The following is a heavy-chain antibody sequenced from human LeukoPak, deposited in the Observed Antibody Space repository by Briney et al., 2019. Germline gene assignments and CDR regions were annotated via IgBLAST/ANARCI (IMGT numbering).Heavy chain of an antibody. CDR1: GYTFTSYD. CDR3: ARRGSGYEDSEVYYYYYYMDV. J-gene: IGHJ6*03. CDR2: MNPNSGNT. V-gene: IGHV1-8*01. Sequence: ASVKVSCKASGYTFTSYDINWVRQATGQGLEWMGWMNPNSGNTGYAQKFQDRVTMTRNTSISTAYMELSSLRSEDTAVYYCARRGSGYEDSEVYYYYYYMDVRGKGTTVTVSS. D-gene: IGHD3-3*01.